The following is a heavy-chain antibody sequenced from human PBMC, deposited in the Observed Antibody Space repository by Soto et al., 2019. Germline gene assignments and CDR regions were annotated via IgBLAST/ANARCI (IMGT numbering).Heavy chain of an antibody. Sequence: PGGSLRLSCTASGFTFSSYWMSWVRQAPGKGLEWVANIKHDGSEKNYVDSVKGRFTISTDNAKSSVFLQMNSLRAEDTAVYYCAWQWGRRTYYYYYDMDVWGHGTTVTVSS. D-gene: IGHD6-19*01. V-gene: IGHV3-7*01. CDR2: IKHDGSEK. CDR3: AWQWGRRTYYYYYDMDV. CDR1: GFTFSSYW. J-gene: IGHJ6*02.